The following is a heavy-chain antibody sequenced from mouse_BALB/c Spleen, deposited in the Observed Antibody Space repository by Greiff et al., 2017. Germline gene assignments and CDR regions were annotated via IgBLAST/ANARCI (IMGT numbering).Heavy chain of an antibody. J-gene: IGHJ2*01. CDR3: ARRGLRRVFDY. Sequence: EVQRVESGGGLVQPGGSRKLSCAASGFSFSSFGMHWVRQAPEKGLEWVAYISSGSSTIYYADTVKGRFTISRDNPKNTLFLQMTSLRSEDTAMYYCARRGLRRVFDYWGQGTTLTVSS. V-gene: IGHV5-17*02. D-gene: IGHD1-1*01. CDR2: ISSGSSTI. CDR1: GFSFSSFG.